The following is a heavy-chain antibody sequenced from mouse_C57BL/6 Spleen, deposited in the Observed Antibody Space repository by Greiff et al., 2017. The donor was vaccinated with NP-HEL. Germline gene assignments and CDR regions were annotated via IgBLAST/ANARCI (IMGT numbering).Heavy chain of an antibody. D-gene: IGHD2-4*01. V-gene: IGHV1-61*01. Sequence: QVQLQQPGAELVRPGSSVKLSCKASGYTFTSYWMDWVKQRPGQGLEWIGNIYPSDSETHYNQKFKDKATLTVDKSSSTAYMPLSSLTSEDSAVYYCARSGYYDYDGGVWGQGTTLTVSS. CDR2: IYPSDSET. CDR1: GYTFTSYW. CDR3: ARSGYYDYDGGV. J-gene: IGHJ2*01.